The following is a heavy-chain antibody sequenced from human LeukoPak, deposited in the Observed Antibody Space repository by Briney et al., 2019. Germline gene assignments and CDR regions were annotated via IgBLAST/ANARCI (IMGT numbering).Heavy chain of an antibody. Sequence: SETLSLTCTVSVGSISSYYWSWIRQPPGKGLEWIGYIYYSGSTNYNPSLKSRVTISVDTSKNQFSLKLSSVTAADTAVYYCARALLSQYSSGWPAFDYWGQGTLVTVSS. J-gene: IGHJ4*02. D-gene: IGHD6-19*01. CDR3: ARALLSQYSSGWPAFDY. CDR2: IYYSGST. CDR1: VGSISSYY. V-gene: IGHV4-59*08.